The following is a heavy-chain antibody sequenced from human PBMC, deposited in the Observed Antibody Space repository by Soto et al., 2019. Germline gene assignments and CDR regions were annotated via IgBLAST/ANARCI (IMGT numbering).Heavy chain of an antibody. D-gene: IGHD4-17*01. CDR1: GFTFSSYW. J-gene: IGHJ4*02. V-gene: IGHV3-7*04. CDR3: ARDLASTTIPNC. CDR2: IKQDGSEI. Sequence: EVQLVESGGGLVQPGGSLRLSCAASGFTFSSYWMSWVRQAPGKGLEWVANIKQDGSEIHYVDSVKGRFTISRDNAKNSLYLQMNSLRAEDAAVYYGARDLASTTIPNCWGQGTLVTVSS.